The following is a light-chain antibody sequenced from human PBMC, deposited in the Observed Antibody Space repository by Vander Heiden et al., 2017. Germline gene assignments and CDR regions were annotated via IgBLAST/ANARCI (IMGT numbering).Light chain of an antibody. CDR2: KAA. CDR3: QSYTEVPLT. J-gene: IGKJ4*01. Sequence: MTQSPSTLSASVGDRVSIPCRASQNIGNWLVWYQQTPGKAPKRLIYKAASLQSGVPSRGSGSGAGTEFTLSTRRLKTDDFATYYCQSYTEVPLTFGRGTKVEIK. V-gene: IGKV1-5*03. CDR1: QNIGNW.